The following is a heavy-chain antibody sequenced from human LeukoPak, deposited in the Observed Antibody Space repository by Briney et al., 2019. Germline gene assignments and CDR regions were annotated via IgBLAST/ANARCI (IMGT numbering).Heavy chain of an antibody. J-gene: IGHJ6*02. D-gene: IGHD3-10*01. CDR1: GFTFSNYA. V-gene: IGHV3-23*01. CDR3: AKAYTYYYGSGSYYGHYYGMDV. Sequence: GGSLRLSCAASGFTFSNYAMSWVRQAPGKGLEWVSTINDSGGSTYYADSVKGRFTISRDNSKNTLYLQMNSLRAEDTAVYYCAKAYTYYYGSGSYYGHYYGMDVWGQGTTVTVSS. CDR2: INDSGGST.